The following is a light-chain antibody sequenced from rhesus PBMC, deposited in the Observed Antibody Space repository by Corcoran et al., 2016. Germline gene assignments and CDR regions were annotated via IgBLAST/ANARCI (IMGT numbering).Light chain of an antibody. CDR1: QNIGSN. V-gene: IGKV3-42*02. CDR3: QQYTNWKT. Sequence: ETVVTQSPATLSLSPGDRATLSCRASQNIGSNLAWYQKKPGQAPKLLIHNASRRATGIPERFSGSGSETEFTLTISSLETEDVGIYYCQQYTNWKTFGQGTKVEIK. CDR2: NAS. J-gene: IGKJ1*01.